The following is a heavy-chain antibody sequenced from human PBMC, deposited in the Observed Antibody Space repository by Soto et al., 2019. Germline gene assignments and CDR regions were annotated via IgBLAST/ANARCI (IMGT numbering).Heavy chain of an antibody. CDR3: AKGRRITIFGVVSYYFDY. CDR2: ISGSGGST. J-gene: IGHJ4*02. CDR1: GFTFSSYA. Sequence: GSLRLSCAASGFTFSSYAMSWVRQAPGKGLEWVSAISGSGGSTYYADSVKGRFTISRDNSKNTLYLQMNSLRAEDTAVYYCAKGRRITIFGVVSYYFDYWGQGTLVTVSS. D-gene: IGHD3-3*01. V-gene: IGHV3-23*01.